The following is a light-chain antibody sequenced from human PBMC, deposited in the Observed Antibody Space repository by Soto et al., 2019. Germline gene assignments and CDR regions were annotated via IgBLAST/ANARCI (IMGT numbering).Light chain of an antibody. CDR3: QQCYMGWT. J-gene: IGKJ1*01. V-gene: IGKV1-5*01. CDR2: DAS. Sequence: DIQMTHSPSTLSASVGDIVAITGRASQSIGRFLAWYQHQPGKAPKLLIYDASTLESGVPSRFSGTGSGTEFTFSITSLQPEDFGTYYCQQCYMGWTFGQGTKVDIK. CDR1: QSIGRF.